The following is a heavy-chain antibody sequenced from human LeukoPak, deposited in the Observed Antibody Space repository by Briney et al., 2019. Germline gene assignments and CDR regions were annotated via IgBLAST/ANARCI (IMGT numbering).Heavy chain of an antibody. Sequence: EAEGSLRLSCAASGFTFSSYAMHWVRQAPGKGLEYVSAISSNEGSTYYANSVKGRFTISRDNSKNTLYLQMNSLRAEDTAVYYCAKDRSIAAAGTVFDYWGQGTLVTVSS. D-gene: IGHD6-13*01. V-gene: IGHV3-64*01. J-gene: IGHJ4*02. CDR1: GFTFSSYA. CDR3: AKDRSIAAAGTVFDY. CDR2: ISSNEGST.